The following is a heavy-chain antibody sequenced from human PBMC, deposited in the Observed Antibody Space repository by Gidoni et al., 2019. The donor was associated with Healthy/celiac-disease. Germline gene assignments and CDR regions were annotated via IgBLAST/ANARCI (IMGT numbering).Heavy chain of an antibody. CDR3: ARGIVVVTATMYYGMDV. CDR2: INPNSGGT. CDR1: GYTFTGSY. D-gene: IGHD2-21*02. V-gene: IGHV1-2*02. J-gene: IGHJ6*02. Sequence: QVQLVQYGAEVKKPGDSVKVSCKASGYTFTGSYMHWVRQAPGQGLEWMGWINPNSGGTNYAQKFKGRVTMTRDTSISTAYMELSRLRSDDTAVDYCARGIVVVTATMYYGMDVWGQGTTVTVSS.